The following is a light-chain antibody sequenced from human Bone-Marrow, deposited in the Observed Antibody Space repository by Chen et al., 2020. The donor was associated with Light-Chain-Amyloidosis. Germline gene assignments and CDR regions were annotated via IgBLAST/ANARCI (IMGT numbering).Light chain of an antibody. V-gene: IGKV1-5*03. CDR3: QQYKSYLWT. CDR2: KAS. CDR1: QSISYK. Sequence: DIQMTQSPATLSAVVGDRVTISCRASQSISYKLAWDQQKPGKAPNLLIYKASSLQSGVPSRCSGSGSGTEFIHTSSRLQPDDFATYYCQQYKSYLWTFGQGTKVEI. J-gene: IGKJ1*01.